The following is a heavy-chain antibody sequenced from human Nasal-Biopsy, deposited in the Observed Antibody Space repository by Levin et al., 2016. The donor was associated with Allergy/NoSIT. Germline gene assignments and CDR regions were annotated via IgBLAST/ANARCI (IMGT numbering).Heavy chain of an antibody. V-gene: IGHV3-69-1*01. D-gene: IGHD2-15*01. Sequence: GESLKISCAASGFTFEAFDMTWLRQTPGRGLEWLSSIEDTGVRYYADSVRGRFTISRDNAKKSLYLQMASLRVEDTAVYYCARDSSRGHAMDVWGPGTYLTVSS. CDR2: IEDTGVR. CDR1: GFTFEAFD. CDR3: ARDSSRGHAMDV. J-gene: IGHJ6*02.